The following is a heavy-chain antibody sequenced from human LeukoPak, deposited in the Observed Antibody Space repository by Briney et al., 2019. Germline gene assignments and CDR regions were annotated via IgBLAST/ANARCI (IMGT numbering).Heavy chain of an antibody. CDR3: ARWYYYYGMDV. V-gene: IGHV4-39*07. J-gene: IGHJ6*02. CDR2: FYYSGST. Sequence: PSETLSLTCTVSGDSLSRSYYYWGWIRQSPGKGLEWIGTFYYSGSTYYNPSLKSRVTISVDTSKNQFSLKLSSVTAADTAVYYCARWYYYYGMDVWGQGTTVTVSS. CDR1: GDSLSRSYYY.